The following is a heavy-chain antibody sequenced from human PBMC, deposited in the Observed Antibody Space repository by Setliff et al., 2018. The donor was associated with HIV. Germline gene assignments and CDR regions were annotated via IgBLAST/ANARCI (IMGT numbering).Heavy chain of an antibody. J-gene: IGHJ6*04. V-gene: IGHV1-8*02. CDR3: ASGKGVGGIVIMDGLDV. CDR1: GHTFSNSD. CDR2: MNPNSGVT. D-gene: IGHD3-16*02. Sequence: ASVNVSCKPSGHTFSNSDIHWVRRATGQGLEWMGWMNPNSGVTGYALKFHDRVTMTRYPSISTAYLELRTLTSEDTAVYYCASGKGVGGIVIMDGLDVWGKGTTVTVSS.